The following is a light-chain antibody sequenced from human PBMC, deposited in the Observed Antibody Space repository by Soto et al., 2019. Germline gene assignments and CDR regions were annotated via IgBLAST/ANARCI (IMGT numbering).Light chain of an antibody. CDR1: QSVLYRSNNENY. V-gene: IGKV4-1*01. CDR3: QQYYATLWT. CDR2: WAS. J-gene: IGKJ1*01. Sequence: DIVMTQSPDSLAVSLGERATINCKSSQSVLYRSNNENYLAWYQQKPGQPPRLLIYWASTRESGVPDRFSGSGSGTDFTLTISSLQAEDVAVYYCQQYYATLWTFGQGTKVEIK.